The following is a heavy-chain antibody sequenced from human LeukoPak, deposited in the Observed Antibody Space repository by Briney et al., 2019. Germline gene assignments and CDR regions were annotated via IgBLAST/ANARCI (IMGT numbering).Heavy chain of an antibody. D-gene: IGHD3-16*01. J-gene: IGHJ4*02. CDR3: ARDGAPFDY. V-gene: IGHV3-7*04. Sequence: QPGGSLRLSCAAYGFTFSSSWMSWVRQAPGKGLEWVANMDQDGSEKYYVASVKGRFTISRDNAKNSLYLQMNSLRAEDTAVYYCARDGAPFDYWGQGTLVTVSS. CDR2: MDQDGSEK. CDR1: GFTFSSSW.